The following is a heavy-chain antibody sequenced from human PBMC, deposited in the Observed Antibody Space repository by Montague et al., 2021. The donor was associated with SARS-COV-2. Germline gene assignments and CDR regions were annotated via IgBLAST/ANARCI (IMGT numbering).Heavy chain of an antibody. J-gene: IGHJ6*02. CDR2: IYTGGYT. V-gene: IGHV3-53*01. Sequence: SLRLSCAASGFTVSSNYMIWVRQAPGKGLEWVSVIYTGGYTYYADSVKGRFTFSRDNSKNTRYLQMNSLRAEDTAVYYCARDSHPYGMDVWGQGTTVIVSS. CDR1: GFTVSSNY. CDR3: ARDSHPYGMDV.